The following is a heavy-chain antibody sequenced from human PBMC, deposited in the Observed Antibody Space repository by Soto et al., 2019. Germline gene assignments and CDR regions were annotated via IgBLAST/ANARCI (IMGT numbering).Heavy chain of an antibody. Sequence: PSETLSLTCTASGGSISDISYCWGWIRQPPGKGLQWIGCMFYSGATYYNPSLKNRVTLSVDTSNNEFPLKLTSVTAADTAVYYCARVFGNFWSGYHVDYWGQGTLVTVSS. V-gene: IGHV4-39*06. CDR3: ARVFGNFWSGYHVDY. D-gene: IGHD3-3*01. CDR1: GGSISDISYC. J-gene: IGHJ4*02. CDR2: MFYSGAT.